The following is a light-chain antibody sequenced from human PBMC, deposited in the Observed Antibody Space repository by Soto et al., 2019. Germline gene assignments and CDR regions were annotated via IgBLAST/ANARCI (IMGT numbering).Light chain of an antibody. V-gene: IGKV3-20*01. J-gene: IGKJ1*01. CDR2: GAS. CDR3: QQYGSSPPT. CDR1: QSVSSSY. Sequence: EILLTQSPGTLSLSPGERATLSCRASQSVSSSYLAWYQQKPGQAPRLLIYGASSRATGIPDRFSGSGSGKDFTLTISRLEPEDFAVYYCQQYGSSPPTFGQGTKVHIK.